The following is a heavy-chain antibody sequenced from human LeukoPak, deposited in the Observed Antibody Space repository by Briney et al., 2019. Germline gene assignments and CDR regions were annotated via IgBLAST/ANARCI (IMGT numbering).Heavy chain of an antibody. CDR1: GFTFSSYA. J-gene: IGHJ4*02. Sequence: GGSLRLSCAASGFTFSSYAMHWVRQAPGKGLEWVSSISTDNSYRHYADSVKGRFTISRDNPKNSLYLQMNTLRAEDTAVYYCARDVSLDFWGQGTLVTVSS. V-gene: IGHV3-21*06. CDR3: ARDVSLDF. CDR2: ISTDNSYR.